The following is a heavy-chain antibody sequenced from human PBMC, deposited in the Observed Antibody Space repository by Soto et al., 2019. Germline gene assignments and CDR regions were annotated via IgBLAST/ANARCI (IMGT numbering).Heavy chain of an antibody. V-gene: IGHV4-31*03. D-gene: IGHD3-10*01. CDR1: GGSISSGGYY. Sequence: QVQLQESGPGLVKPSQTLSLTCTVSGGSISSGGYYWSWIRQHPGKGLEWIGYIYYSGSTYYNPSRKSRVTISVDTSKNQFSLKLSSVTAADTAVYYCARDPAPFGIGEVAFDIWGQGTMVTVSS. CDR3: ARDPAPFGIGEVAFDI. CDR2: IYYSGST. J-gene: IGHJ3*02.